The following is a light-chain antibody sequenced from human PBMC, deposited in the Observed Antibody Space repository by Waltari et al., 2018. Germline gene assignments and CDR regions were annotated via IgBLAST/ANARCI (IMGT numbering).Light chain of an antibody. CDR2: QDN. CDR1: TLGENN. Sequence: SYEVTQPPSVSVSPGQTASTTCPGNTLGENNASGKQQKPGQSLVPVIYQDNKRPPGIPERFSGSTSGDTATLTIRGTQAIDEADYYCQTWDSSIVVFGGGTKLTVL. J-gene: IGLJ2*01. CDR3: QTWDSSIVV. V-gene: IGLV3-1*01.